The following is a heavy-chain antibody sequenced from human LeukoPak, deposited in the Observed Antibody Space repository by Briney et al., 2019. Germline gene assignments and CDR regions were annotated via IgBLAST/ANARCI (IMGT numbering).Heavy chain of an antibody. CDR2: IYYSGST. CDR1: GASISSYY. CDR3: ARPYRSGWYGAFDI. V-gene: IGHV4-59*01. J-gene: IGHJ3*02. D-gene: IGHD6-19*01. Sequence: PSETLSLTCTVSGASISSYYCSWSRRPPGTELEWSGGIYYSGSTKYTPSPKSRVTISVDTPKNQFSLKLTSLIAPATAVYYCARPYRSGWYGAFDIWGQGTMVTVSS.